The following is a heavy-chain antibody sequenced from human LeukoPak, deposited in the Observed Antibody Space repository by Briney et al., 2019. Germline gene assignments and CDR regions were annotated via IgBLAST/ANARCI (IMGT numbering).Heavy chain of an antibody. Sequence: ASVKVSCKASGYTFTGYYMHWVRQAPGQGLEWMGWINPNSGGTNYAQKFQGRVTMTRDTSISTAYMELSRLRSDDTAVYYCARVVVRDANNYKGYWGQGTLVTVSS. CDR3: ARVVVRDANNYKGY. J-gene: IGHJ4*02. CDR1: GYTFTGYY. D-gene: IGHD5-24*01. CDR2: INPNSGGT. V-gene: IGHV1-2*02.